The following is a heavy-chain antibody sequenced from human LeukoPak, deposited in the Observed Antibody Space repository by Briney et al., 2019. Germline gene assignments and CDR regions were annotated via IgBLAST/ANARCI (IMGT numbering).Heavy chain of an antibody. D-gene: IGHD4-17*01. CDR2: IYYSGST. V-gene: IGHV4-30-4*08. Sequence: SETLSLTCTVSGGSISSGDYYWSWIRQPPGKGLEWIGYIYYSGSTYYNPSLKSRATISVDTSKNQFSLKLSSVTAADTAVYYCARDISGYGDYDSKLEGDAFDIWGQGTMVTVSS. CDR3: ARDISGYGDYDSKLEGDAFDI. J-gene: IGHJ3*02. CDR1: GGSISSGDYY.